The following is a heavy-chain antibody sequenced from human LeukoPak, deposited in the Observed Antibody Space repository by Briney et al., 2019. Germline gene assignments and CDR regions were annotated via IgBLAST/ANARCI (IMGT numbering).Heavy chain of an antibody. CDR3: ARGQWERNFYYYYYMDV. CDR1: GFTFSSYW. Sequence: GGSLRLSCAASGFTFSSYWMSWVRQAPGKGLEWVANIKQDGSEKYYVDSVKGRFTISRDNAKNSLYLQMNSLRAEDTAVYYCARGQWERNFYYYYYMDVWGKGTTVTISS. V-gene: IGHV3-7*04. J-gene: IGHJ6*03. D-gene: IGHD1-26*01. CDR2: IKQDGSEK.